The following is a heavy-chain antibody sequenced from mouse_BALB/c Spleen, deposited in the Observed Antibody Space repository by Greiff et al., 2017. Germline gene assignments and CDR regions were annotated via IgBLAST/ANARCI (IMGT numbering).Heavy chain of an antibody. D-gene: IGHD2-14*01. J-gene: IGHJ1*01. V-gene: IGHV5-12-1*01. CDR1: GFAFSSYD. Sequence: EVKLVESGGGLVKPGGSLKLSCAASGFAFSSYDMSWVRQTPEKRLEWVAYISSGGGSTYYPDTVKGRFTISRDNAKNTLYLQMSSLKSEDTAMYYCASSYYRYDGYFDVWGAGTTVTVSS. CDR3: ASSYYRYDGYFDV. CDR2: ISSGGGST.